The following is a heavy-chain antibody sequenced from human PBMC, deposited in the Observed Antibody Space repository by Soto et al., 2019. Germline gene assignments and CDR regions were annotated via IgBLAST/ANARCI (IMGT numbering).Heavy chain of an antibody. CDR2: IYPGDSRV. J-gene: IGHJ4*02. CDR3: ARPRDSGSYYYSFDS. CDR1: GYTFTHYW. Sequence: GGSLKISCKTSGYTFTHYWLAWVRQRPGEGLEWVGIIYPGDSRVRYSPSFQGRVTISADKSITTASLHWTSLQASDTATYFCARPRDSGSYYYSFDSWGQGTLVTVSS. V-gene: IGHV5-51*01. D-gene: IGHD1-26*01.